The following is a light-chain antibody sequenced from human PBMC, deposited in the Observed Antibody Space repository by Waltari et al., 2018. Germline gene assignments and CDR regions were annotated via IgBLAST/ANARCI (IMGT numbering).Light chain of an antibody. CDR1: QRVGRY. J-gene: IGKJ1*01. CDR2: GAS. V-gene: IGKV3-20*01. Sequence: EIVLTQSPGTLSLSPGDRATLSCRASQRVGRYLAWYQQKPGQAPRLLIYGASSRATGIPDRFSGSGSGTDFSLTISRLEPEDFAVYYCQNHERLPAVFGQGTKVEIK. CDR3: QNHERLPAV.